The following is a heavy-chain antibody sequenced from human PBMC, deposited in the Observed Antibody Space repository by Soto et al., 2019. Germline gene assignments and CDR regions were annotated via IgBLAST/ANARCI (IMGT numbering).Heavy chain of an antibody. D-gene: IGHD4-17*01. CDR2: ISSNGVST. Sequence: GGSLRLSCSASGFTFSSYSMHWVRQVPGKGLEYVSAISSNGVSTYYADSVKGRFTISRDNSMHTLYLQMTSLRTEDTAVYYCVKGTTVTRFRSRLANYYYYYAMDVWGQGTTVTVSS. J-gene: IGHJ6*02. CDR1: GFTFSSYS. CDR3: VKGTTVTRFRSRLANYYYYYAMDV. V-gene: IGHV3-64D*06.